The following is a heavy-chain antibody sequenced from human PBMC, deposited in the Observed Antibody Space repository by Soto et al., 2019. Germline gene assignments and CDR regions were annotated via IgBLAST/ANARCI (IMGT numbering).Heavy chain of an antibody. D-gene: IGHD2-2*02. J-gene: IGHJ4*02. CDR3: SRVYCSSTSCYRGAFDC. Sequence: ASVKVSCKASGYTFTSYAMHWVRQAPGQRLEWMGWINAGNGNTKYSQKFQGRVTITRDTSASTAYMELSSLRSEDTAVYYCSRVYCSSTSCYRGAFDCWGQGTLVPVSS. CDR1: GYTFTSYA. CDR2: INAGNGNT. V-gene: IGHV1-3*01.